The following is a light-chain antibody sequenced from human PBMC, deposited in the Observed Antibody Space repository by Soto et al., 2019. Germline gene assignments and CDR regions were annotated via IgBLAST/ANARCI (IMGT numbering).Light chain of an antibody. J-gene: IGLJ1*01. Sequence: QSVLTQPRSVSGSTGQSVTISCTGTSSDVGGYNYVSWYQQHPGKAPKLMIYDVSKRPSGVPDRFSGSKSGNTASLTISGLQAEDEADYYCCSYAGSPYVFGTGTKVTV. CDR1: SSDVGGYNY. CDR3: CSYAGSPYV. V-gene: IGLV2-11*01. CDR2: DVS.